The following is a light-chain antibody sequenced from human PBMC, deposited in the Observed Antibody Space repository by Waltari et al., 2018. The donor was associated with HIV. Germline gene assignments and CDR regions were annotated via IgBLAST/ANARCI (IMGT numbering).Light chain of an antibody. V-gene: IGLV9-49*01. CDR1: SGYRNYK. J-gene: IGLJ2*01. CDR2: VGTGGIVG. Sequence: QPVLTQPPSASASLGASVTLTCTLSSGYRNYKVDWYHQRPGKGTRFVMRVGTGGIVGSKGDGIPDRFSVLGSGLNRYLTIKNIQEEDESDYHCGADHGSGSNFSVVFGGGTKLTVL. CDR3: GADHGSGSNFSVV.